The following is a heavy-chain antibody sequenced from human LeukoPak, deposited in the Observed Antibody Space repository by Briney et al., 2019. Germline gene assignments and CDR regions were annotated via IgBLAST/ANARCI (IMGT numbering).Heavy chain of an antibody. J-gene: IGHJ4*02. D-gene: IGHD3-10*01. CDR3: ARADYYGSRVYFDY. V-gene: IGHV4-61*02. CDR2: IYTSGST. Sequence: PSETLSLTCTVSGGSISSGSYYWSWIRQPAGKGLEWIGRIYTSGSTNYNPSLKSRVTISVDTSKNQFSLKLSSVTAADTAVYYCARADYYGSRVYFDYWGQGTLVTVSS. CDR1: GGSISSGSYY.